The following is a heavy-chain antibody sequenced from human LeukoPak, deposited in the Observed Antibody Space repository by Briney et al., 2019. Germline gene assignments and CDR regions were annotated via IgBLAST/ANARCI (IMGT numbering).Heavy chain of an antibody. D-gene: IGHD5-12*01. J-gene: IGHJ4*02. V-gene: IGHV3-30-3*01. Sequence: PGGSLRLSCVASGFTFSSFAMHWVRQAPGKGLEWVAVISYDGSNKYYADSVKGRFTISRDNSKNTLYLQMNSLRAEDTAVYYCARRDSGYDWNPDFDYWGQGTLVTVSS. CDR3: ARRDSGYDWNPDFDY. CDR2: ISYDGSNK. CDR1: GFTFSSFA.